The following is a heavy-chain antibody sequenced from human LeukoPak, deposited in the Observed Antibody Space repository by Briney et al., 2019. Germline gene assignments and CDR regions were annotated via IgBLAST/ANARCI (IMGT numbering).Heavy chain of an antibody. CDR3: ARGSPSYYGSYYFDY. CDR1: GFTFSSYS. CDR2: ISSSSSTI. J-gene: IGHJ4*02. D-gene: IGHD3-10*01. V-gene: IGHV3-48*01. Sequence: GGSLRLSCAASGFTFSSYSMNWVRQAPGKGLEWVSYISSSSSTIYYADSVKGRFTISRDNAKNSLYLQMNSLRAEDTAVYYCARGSPSYYGSYYFDYWGQGTLVTVSS.